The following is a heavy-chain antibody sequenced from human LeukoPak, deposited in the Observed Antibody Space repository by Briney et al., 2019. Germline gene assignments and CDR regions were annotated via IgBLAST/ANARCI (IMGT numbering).Heavy chain of an antibody. CDR3: AGGIFGVAQNLFDP. Sequence: SETLSLTCAVSGGSISSSNWWSWVRQPPGKGLEWIGEIYHSGSTNYNPSLKSRVTISVDKSKNQFSLKLSSVTAADTAVYYWAGGIFGVAQNLFDPWGQGTLVTVSS. D-gene: IGHD3-3*01. V-gene: IGHV4-4*02. J-gene: IGHJ5*02. CDR1: GGSISSSNW. CDR2: IYHSGST.